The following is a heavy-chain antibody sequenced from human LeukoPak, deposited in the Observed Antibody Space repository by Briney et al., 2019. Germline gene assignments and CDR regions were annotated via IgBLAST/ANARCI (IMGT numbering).Heavy chain of an antibody. V-gene: IGHV3-11*06. D-gene: IGHD1-26*01. CDR3: AREKLGTGAHYYYGMDA. CDR2: ISSSSSYT. CDR1: GFTFSDYY. J-gene: IGHJ6*04. Sequence: GGSLRLSCAASGFTFSDYYMSWIRQAPGKGLEWVSYISSSSSYTNYADSVKGRFTISRDNAKNSLYLQMNSLRAEDTAVYYCAREKLGTGAHYYYGMDAWGKGTTVTVSS.